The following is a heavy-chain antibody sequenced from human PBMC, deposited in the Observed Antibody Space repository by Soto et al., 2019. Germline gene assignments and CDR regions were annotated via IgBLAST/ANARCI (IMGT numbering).Heavy chain of an antibody. CDR2: ISGSGGST. CDR3: AKDVEPTIFGVVIFNPVDY. J-gene: IGHJ4*02. Sequence: PGGSLRLSCAASGFTFSSYAMSWVRQAPGKGLEWVSAISGSGGSTYYADSVKGRFTISRDNSKNTLYLQMNSLRAEDTAVYYCAKDVEPTIFGVVIFNPVDYWGQGTLVTVSS. V-gene: IGHV3-23*01. D-gene: IGHD3-3*01. CDR1: GFTFSSYA.